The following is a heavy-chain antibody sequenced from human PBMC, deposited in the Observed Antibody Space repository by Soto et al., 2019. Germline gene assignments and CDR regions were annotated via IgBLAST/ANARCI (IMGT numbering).Heavy chain of an antibody. J-gene: IGHJ4*02. CDR2: VSLTGDRT. Sequence: EVQLLESGGGLVQPGGSLRLSCVASRFDFSSYEMSWVRQAAGKGLEWVSRVSLTGDRTNYAGSVKGRFTVSRDNFKNALYLEMDSLRPDDTAIYYCARGGGYCTPTSSAIDSWGRGTPVTVSS. CDR1: RFDFSSYE. V-gene: IGHV3-23*01. CDR3: ARGGGYCTPTSSAIDS. D-gene: IGHD2-8*01.